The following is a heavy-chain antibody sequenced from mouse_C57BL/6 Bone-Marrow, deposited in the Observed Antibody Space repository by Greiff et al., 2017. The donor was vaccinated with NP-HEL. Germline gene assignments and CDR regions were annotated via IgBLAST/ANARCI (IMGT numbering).Heavy chain of an antibody. V-gene: IGHV1-50*01. CDR2: IDPSDSYT. D-gene: IGHD2-3*01. CDR1: GYTFTSYW. J-gene: IGHJ4*01. CDR3: ARDGLYAMDY. Sequence: QVQLQQPGAELVKPGASVKLSCKASGYTFTSYWMQWVKQRPGQGLEWIGEIDPSDSYTNYNQQFKGKATLTVDTSSSTAYMQLSSLTSEDSAVYYCARDGLYAMDYWGQGTSVTVSS.